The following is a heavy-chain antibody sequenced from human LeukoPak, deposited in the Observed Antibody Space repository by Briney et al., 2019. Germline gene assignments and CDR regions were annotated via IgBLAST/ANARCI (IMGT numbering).Heavy chain of an antibody. CDR2: ISSSSIYI. CDR3: ASSVGIQLTGY. CDR1: GFTFSSYD. Sequence: PGGSLRLSCSASGFTFSSYDMNWVRQAPGKGLEWVSSISSSSIYIYYADSVKGRVTISRDNAKNSLYLQMNSLTAEDTAVYYCASSVGIQLTGYWGQGTLVTVSS. D-gene: IGHD5-18*01. J-gene: IGHJ4*02. V-gene: IGHV3-21*01.